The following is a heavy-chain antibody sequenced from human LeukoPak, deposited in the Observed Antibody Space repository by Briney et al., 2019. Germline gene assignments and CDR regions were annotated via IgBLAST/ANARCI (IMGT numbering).Heavy chain of an antibody. Sequence: GGSLRLSCAASGFTFDDYAMHWVRQAPGKGLEWVSGISWNSGSIGYADSVKGRFTISRDNAKNSLYLQMNSLRAEDTALYYCAKGLYWELLPPGLDYWGQGTLVTVSS. CDR1: GFTFDDYA. CDR2: ISWNSGSI. J-gene: IGHJ4*02. V-gene: IGHV3-9*01. CDR3: AKGLYWELLPPGLDY. D-gene: IGHD3-10*01.